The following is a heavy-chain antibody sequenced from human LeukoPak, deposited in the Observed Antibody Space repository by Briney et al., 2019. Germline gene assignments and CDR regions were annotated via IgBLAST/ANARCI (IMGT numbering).Heavy chain of an antibody. J-gene: IGHJ6*03. CDR3: ARQGPAGPPYYYYMGV. CDR1: GGSFSGYY. CDR2: INHSGST. Sequence: SETLSLTCAVYGGSFSGYYWSWIRQPPGKGLEWIGEINHSGSTNYNPSLKSRVTISVDTSKNQFSLKLSSVTAADTAVYYCARQGPAGPPYYYYMGVWGKGTTVTVSS. V-gene: IGHV4-34*01.